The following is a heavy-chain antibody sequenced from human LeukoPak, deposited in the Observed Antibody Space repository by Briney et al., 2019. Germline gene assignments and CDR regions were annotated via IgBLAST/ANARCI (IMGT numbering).Heavy chain of an antibody. V-gene: IGHV3-30*02. CDR1: GFTFGNYG. CDR2: IRYDGSEK. CDR3: SGSYSY. Sequence: GGSLRLSCAASGFTFGNYGMHWVRQAPGKGLEWVAFIRYDGSEKYYADSVKGRFTMSRDNSKNTLYLEMNSLRAEDTAVYFCSGSYSYWGQGTLVTVAS. D-gene: IGHD3-10*01. J-gene: IGHJ4*02.